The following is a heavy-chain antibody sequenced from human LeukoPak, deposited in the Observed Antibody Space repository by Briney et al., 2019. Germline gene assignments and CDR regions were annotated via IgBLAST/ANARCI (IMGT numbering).Heavy chain of an antibody. CDR1: GYTLTGYY. CDR3: AREYHYDSSGYSRTEYFQH. J-gene: IGHJ1*01. Sequence: ASVKVSCMAYGYTLTGYYMHWVRQTPGQGIEWMEWINPNRGRTNYAQKLQGRVTMTRDTSISTAYMEVSRLRSDDRAVYYCAREYHYDSSGYSRTEYFQHWGQGSLVTASS. V-gene: IGHV1-2*02. CDR2: INPNRGRT. D-gene: IGHD3-22*01.